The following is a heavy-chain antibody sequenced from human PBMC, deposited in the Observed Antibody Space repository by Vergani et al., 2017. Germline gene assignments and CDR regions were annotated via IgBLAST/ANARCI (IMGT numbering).Heavy chain of an antibody. V-gene: IGHV3-49*03. CDR3: TRDWNPTSYGDYSMKQGYYFDY. J-gene: IGHJ4*02. Sequence: EVQLVESGGGLVQPGRSLRLSCTASGFTFGDYAMSWFRQAPGKGLEWVGFIRSKAYGGTTEYAASVKGRFTISRDDSKSIAYLQMNSLKTEDTAVYYCTRDWNPTSYGDYSMKQGYYFDYWGQGTLVTVSS. CDR1: GFTFGDYA. CDR2: IRSKAYGGTT. D-gene: IGHD4-17*01.